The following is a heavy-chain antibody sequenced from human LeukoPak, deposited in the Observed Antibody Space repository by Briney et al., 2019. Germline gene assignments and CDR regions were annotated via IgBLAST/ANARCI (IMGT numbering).Heavy chain of an antibody. Sequence: SVKVSCKASGGTFSSYAISWVRQAPGQGLEWMGRIIPILGIANYAQKFQGRVTITADKSTSTAYMELSSLRSEDTAVYYCARGGGRRRVDTAMVTVGYFDYWGQGTLVTVSS. V-gene: IGHV1-69*04. J-gene: IGHJ4*02. CDR3: ARGGGRRRVDTAMVTVGYFDY. D-gene: IGHD5-18*01. CDR1: GGTFSSYA. CDR2: IIPILGIA.